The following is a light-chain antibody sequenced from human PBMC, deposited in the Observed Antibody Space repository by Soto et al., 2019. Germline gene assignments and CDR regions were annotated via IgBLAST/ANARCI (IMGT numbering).Light chain of an antibody. CDR3: QQYNNWPPIS. CDR1: QSVSGN. Sequence: EIVMTQSPATLSVSPGERATLSCRASQSVSGNLAWYQQKPGQAPRLLIYAASTRATGIPARFSGSGSGTEFTLTTISLQSEDFAVYYCQQYNNWPPISFGPGTKVDIK. V-gene: IGKV3-15*01. CDR2: AAS. J-gene: IGKJ3*01.